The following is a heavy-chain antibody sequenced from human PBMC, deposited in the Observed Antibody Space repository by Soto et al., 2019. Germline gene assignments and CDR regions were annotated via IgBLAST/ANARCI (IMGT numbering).Heavy chain of an antibody. V-gene: IGHV3-23*01. CDR2: ISGSGGST. J-gene: IGHJ6*03. CDR1: GFTFSSYA. CDR3: ATKPKDYYGSGRTHYYYMDV. Sequence: GGSLTLSCAASGFTFSSYAMSWVRQAPGKGLEWVSAISGSGGSTYYADSVKGRFTISRDNSKNTLYLQMNSLRAEDTAVYYCATKPKDYYGSGRTHYYYMDVWGKGTTVTVSS. D-gene: IGHD3-10*01.